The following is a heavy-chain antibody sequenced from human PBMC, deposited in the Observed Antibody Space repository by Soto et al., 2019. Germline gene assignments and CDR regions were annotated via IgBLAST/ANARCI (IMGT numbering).Heavy chain of an antibody. CDR1: GVSICSYY. D-gene: IGHD6-6*01. J-gene: IGHJ4*02. CDR3: ARGGAGGSSSTHHDY. Sequence: SETLSLAYAVSGVSICSYYWSWIRQPPGTGLEWIGYVFYNEIINYSPSLKGRVTMSMEMSTNHFSLELRSGTAADTAVYFCARGGAGGSSSTHHDYWGPGALVTFSS. V-gene: IGHV4-59*01. CDR2: VFYNEII.